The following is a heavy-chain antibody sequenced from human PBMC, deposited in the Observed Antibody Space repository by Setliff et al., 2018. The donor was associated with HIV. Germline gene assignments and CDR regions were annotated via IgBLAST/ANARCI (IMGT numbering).Heavy chain of an antibody. CDR3: ATLRWLRSKHSDY. Sequence: PSETMSLTCTVSGGSITNSNYYWGWFRQPPGKGLEWIGAIYYTENTYYNPSLKSLVTMSVDTSKNQFSLKLRSVTAADTAVYFCATLRWLRSKHSDYWGQGILVTVSS. V-gene: IGHV4-39*01. CDR1: GGSITNSNYY. J-gene: IGHJ4*01. D-gene: IGHD4-17*01. CDR2: IYYTENT.